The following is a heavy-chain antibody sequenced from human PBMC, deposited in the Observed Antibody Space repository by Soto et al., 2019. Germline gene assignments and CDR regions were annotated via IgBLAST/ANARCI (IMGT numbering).Heavy chain of an antibody. J-gene: IGHJ4*02. V-gene: IGHV3-30*18. D-gene: IGHD5-18*01. CDR2: ISYDGSNK. CDR3: AKALYRYGFGAFDY. CDR1: GFTFSSYG. Sequence: GGSLRLSSAPSGFTFSSYGMHWVRQAPGKGLEWVAVISYDGSNKYYADSVKGRFTISRDNSKNTLYLQMNSLRAEDTAVYYCAKALYRYGFGAFDYWGQGTLVTVSS.